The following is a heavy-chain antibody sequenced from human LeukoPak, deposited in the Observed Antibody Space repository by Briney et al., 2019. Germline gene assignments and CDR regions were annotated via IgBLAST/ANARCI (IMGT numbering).Heavy chain of an antibody. Sequence: SETLSLTCTVSGGSISSSSYSWGWIRQPPGKGLEWIGSIYYSGSTYYNPSLKSRVTISVDTSKNQFSLKLSSVTAADTAVYYCARGGSGWYWEYYFDYWGQGTLVTVSS. CDR3: ARGGSGWYWEYYFDY. J-gene: IGHJ4*02. CDR2: IYYSGST. D-gene: IGHD6-19*01. V-gene: IGHV4-39*01. CDR1: GGSISSSSYS.